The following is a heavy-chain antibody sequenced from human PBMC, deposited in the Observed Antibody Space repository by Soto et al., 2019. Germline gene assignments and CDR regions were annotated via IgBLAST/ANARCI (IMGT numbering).Heavy chain of an antibody. D-gene: IGHD3-10*01. J-gene: IGHJ6*02. CDR3: AKDPMVRGLGHRYGMDV. CDR1: GFTFSNYA. V-gene: IGHV3-23*01. Sequence: VQLLESGGGLVQPGGSLRLSCAASGFTFSNYAMSWVRQAPGKGLEWVSGIGGGGDDTYYADSVKGRFIISRDNSESTLSLQMNGLRAEDTAVYYCAKDPMVRGLGHRYGMDVWGQGTTVTVSS. CDR2: IGGGGDDT.